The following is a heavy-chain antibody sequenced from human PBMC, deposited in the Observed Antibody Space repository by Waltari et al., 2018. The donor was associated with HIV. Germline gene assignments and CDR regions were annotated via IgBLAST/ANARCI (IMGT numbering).Heavy chain of an antibody. J-gene: IGHJ6*02. Sequence: QVPLVESGGGLVKPGGSLRISCAASGFTFSDYYMSWNRHAPGKGLTRISMISSSCGMMYFPDSVMGRLTTATDNVKNSLYLQIDSLRAEDMALYYCAKETTGMDVWGQGTTVTVSS. CDR1: GFTFSDYY. CDR2: ISSSCGMM. CDR3: AKETTGMDV. V-gene: IGHV3-11*01. D-gene: IGHD1-1*01.